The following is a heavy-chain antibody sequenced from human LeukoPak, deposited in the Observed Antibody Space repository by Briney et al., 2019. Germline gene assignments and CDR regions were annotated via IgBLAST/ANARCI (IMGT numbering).Heavy chain of an antibody. J-gene: IGHJ4*02. CDR2: INPNSGGT. D-gene: IGHD3-9*01. CDR3: ARGDILTGYYESGGDY. V-gene: IGHV1-2*02. CDR1: GYTFTSYD. Sequence: GASVKVSCKASGYTFTSYDINWVRQAPGQGLEWMGWINPNSGGTNFAQTFQGRVSMTRDTSISTAYMALSRLISDDTAVYYCARGDILTGYYESGGDYWGQGTLVTVSS.